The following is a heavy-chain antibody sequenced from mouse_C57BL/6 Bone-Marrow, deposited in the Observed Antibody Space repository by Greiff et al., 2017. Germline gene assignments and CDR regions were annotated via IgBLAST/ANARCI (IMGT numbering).Heavy chain of an antibody. D-gene: IGHD1-1*01. CDR3: ARGYGSTFAY. V-gene: IGHV1-69*01. CDR2: IDPSDSYT. CDR1: GYTFTSSW. Sequence: QVQLQQPGAELVMPGASVKLSCKASGYTFTSSWMHWVKQRPGQGLEWIGEIDPSDSYTNYNQKFKGKSTLTVDKSSSTAYMQLSSLTSEDSAVYYCARGYGSTFAYWGQGTLVTVSA. J-gene: IGHJ3*01.